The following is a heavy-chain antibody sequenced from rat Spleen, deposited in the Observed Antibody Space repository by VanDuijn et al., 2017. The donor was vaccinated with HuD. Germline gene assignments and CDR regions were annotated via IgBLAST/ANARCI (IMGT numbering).Heavy chain of an antibody. CDR3: TTEDYYPGIKDYVMDA. Sequence: EVQLVESGGGLVQPGRSMKLSCAASGFTFSNYDMAWVRQAPTKGLEWVASISYDGSSPYYRDSVKGRFTISRDNAKSTLYLQMDSLRSEDTATYYCTTEDYYPGIKDYVMDAWGQGASVTVSS. J-gene: IGHJ4*01. CDR1: GFTFSNYD. CDR2: ISYDGSSP. D-gene: IGHD1-4*01. V-gene: IGHV5-20*01.